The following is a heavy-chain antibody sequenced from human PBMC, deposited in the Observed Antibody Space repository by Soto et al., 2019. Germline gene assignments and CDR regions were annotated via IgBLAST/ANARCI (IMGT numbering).Heavy chain of an antibody. J-gene: IGHJ4*02. V-gene: IGHV1-3*01. Sequence: ASVKVSCKASGYTFTSYAMHWVRQAPGQRLEWMGWINAGNGNTKYSQKFQGRVTITRDTSASTAYMELSSLRSEDTAVYYCGRMVCSGGSCYSPFDYWGQGTLVTVSS. D-gene: IGHD2-15*01. CDR2: INAGNGNT. CDR3: GRMVCSGGSCYSPFDY. CDR1: GYTFTSYA.